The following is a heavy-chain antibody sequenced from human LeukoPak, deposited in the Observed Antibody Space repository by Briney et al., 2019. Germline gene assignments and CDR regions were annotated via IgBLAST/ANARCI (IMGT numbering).Heavy chain of an antibody. CDR3: ATEYGSSWTYWYFDL. CDR2: IYSSGST. D-gene: IGHD6-13*01. V-gene: IGHV4-4*07. J-gene: IGHJ2*01. Sequence: PPETLSLSYTVSGGSISSYYWSWIRQPAGKGLEWIGRIYSSGSTKYNPSLKSRGTMSVDTSKNQFSLHLTSATAADTAVYYCATEYGSSWTYWYFDLWGRGTLVTVSS. CDR1: GGSISSYY.